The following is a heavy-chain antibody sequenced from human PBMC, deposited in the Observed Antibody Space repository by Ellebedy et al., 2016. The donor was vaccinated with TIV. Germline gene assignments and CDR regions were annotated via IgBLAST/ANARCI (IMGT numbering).Heavy chain of an antibody. CDR2: VHYSGIT. V-gene: IGHV4-59*01. Sequence: SETLSLTCSVSGGSISDSFWSWIRQPPGKGLEWIGYVHYSGITNYNPPLQSRVTMSTGTSSNQFSLQLISVAAADTAVYYCARYYCPSGICYHFDYWGQGAQVTVSS. CDR3: ARYYCPSGICYHFDY. D-gene: IGHD2-8*01. CDR1: GGSISDSF. J-gene: IGHJ4*02.